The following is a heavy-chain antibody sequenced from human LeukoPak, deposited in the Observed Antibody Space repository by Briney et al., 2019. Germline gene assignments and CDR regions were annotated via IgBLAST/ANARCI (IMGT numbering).Heavy chain of an antibody. CDR1: GFMFSSYE. V-gene: IGHV3-48*03. J-gene: IGHJ4*02. D-gene: IGHD4-23*01. CDR2: IRSRGSTI. Sequence: GGSLRLSCAASGFMFSSYEMNWVRQAPGKGLEWVSYIRSRGSTIYYADSVKGRFTISRDNAKNSLYLQMKSLRAEDTAVYYCARDFRRWFLDYWGQGTLVTVSS. CDR3: ARDFRRWFLDY.